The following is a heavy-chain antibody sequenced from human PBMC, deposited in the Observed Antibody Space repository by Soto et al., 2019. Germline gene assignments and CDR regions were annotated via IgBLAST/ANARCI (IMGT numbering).Heavy chain of an antibody. CDR1: GFTFTSSA. CDR3: AAGVTYDGNFDI. J-gene: IGHJ3*02. V-gene: IGHV1-58*02. CDR2: IVVGSGNT. Sequence: QMQLVQSGPEVKKPGTSVKVSCKASGFTFTSSATQWVRQARGQRLERIGWIVVGSGNTNYAQKFQERVSIGRDMTTRTAYMELSSLKSEDTAVYYCAAGVTYDGNFDIWGQGTMVTVSS. D-gene: IGHD5-12*01.